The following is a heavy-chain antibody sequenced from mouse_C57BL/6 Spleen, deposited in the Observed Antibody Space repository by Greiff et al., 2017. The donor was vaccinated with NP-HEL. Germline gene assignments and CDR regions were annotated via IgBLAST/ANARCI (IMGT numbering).Heavy chain of an antibody. CDR3: ARCDYAMDY. V-gene: IGHV1-81*01. CDR1: GYTFTSYG. J-gene: IGHJ4*01. CDR2: IYPRSGNT. Sequence: QVQPQQSGAELARPGASVKLSCKASGYTFTSYGISWVKQRTGQGLEWIGEIYPRSGNTYYNEKFKGKATLTADKSSSTAYMEPRSLTSEDSAVYFCARCDYAMDYWGQGTSVTVSS.